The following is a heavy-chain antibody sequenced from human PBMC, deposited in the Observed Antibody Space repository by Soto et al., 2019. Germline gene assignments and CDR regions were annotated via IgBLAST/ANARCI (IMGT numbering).Heavy chain of an antibody. CDR1: GFTFNSYS. CDR3: ARGSEESYPGSRIFDL. CDR2: ITDTGGDT. J-gene: IGHJ4*02. V-gene: IGHV3-23*01. Sequence: GGSLRLSCAASGFTFNSYSMNWVRQAPGEGLEWVSTITDTGGDTKYADSVRGRFTISRDNSKNTLYLLMSRLRAEDSALYFCARGSEESYPGSRIFDLWGRGTLVTVSS. D-gene: IGHD3-10*01.